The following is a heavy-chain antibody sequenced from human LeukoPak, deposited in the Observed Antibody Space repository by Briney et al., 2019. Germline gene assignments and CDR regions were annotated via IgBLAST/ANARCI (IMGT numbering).Heavy chain of an antibody. D-gene: IGHD5-12*01. CDR1: GLTFSSAW. CDR3: TTHSGNDLRS. V-gene: IGHV3-15*01. J-gene: IGHJ5*02. CDR2: IKSKSVGETT. Sequence: PGGSLRLSYATSGLTFSSAWLTWVRQAPGKGLEWVGRIKSKSVGETTDYAAPVKGRFTISRDDSEDTLYLQMNSPKTEDTAVYYCTTHSGNDLRSWGQGTLVTVSS.